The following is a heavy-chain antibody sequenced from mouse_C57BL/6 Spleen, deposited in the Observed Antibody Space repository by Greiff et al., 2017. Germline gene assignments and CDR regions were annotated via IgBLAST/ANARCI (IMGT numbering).Heavy chain of an antibody. V-gene: IGHV1-19*01. CDR2: INPYNGGT. CDR1: GYTFTDYY. CDR3: ARGYDYDGAWFAY. J-gene: IGHJ3*01. D-gene: IGHD2-4*01. Sequence: VQLQQSGPVLVKPGASVKMSCKASGYTFTDYYMNWVKQSHGKSLEWIGVINPYNGGTSYNQKFKGKATLTVDKSSSTAYMELNSLTSEDSAVYYCARGYDYDGAWFAYWGQGTLVTVSA.